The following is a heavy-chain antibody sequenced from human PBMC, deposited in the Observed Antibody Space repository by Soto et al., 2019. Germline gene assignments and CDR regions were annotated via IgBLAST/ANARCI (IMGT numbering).Heavy chain of an antibody. Sequence: GSLRLSCAGSGFAFSGSTILWVRQASGKGLEWVGRIRSKANSYATAYAAAVKGRFIVSRDDSKTTSYLQMDSLKIEDTAMYYCFRENHFSYHGMDVWGQGTTVTVSS. CDR2: IRSKANSYAT. CDR1: GFAFSGST. V-gene: IGHV3-73*01. J-gene: IGHJ6*02. CDR3: FRENHFSYHGMDV.